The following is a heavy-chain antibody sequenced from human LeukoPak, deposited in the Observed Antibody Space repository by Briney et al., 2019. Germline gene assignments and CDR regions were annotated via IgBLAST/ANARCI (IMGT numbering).Heavy chain of an antibody. J-gene: IGHJ4*02. CDR1: GYSFTTYW. CDR3: AGGYDEDYFDY. D-gene: IGHD5-12*01. CDR2: IYPGDSDT. V-gene: IGHV5-51*01. Sequence: GESLRISCKGSGYSFTTYWIGWVRQMPGKGLEWMGIIYPGDSDTRYSPSFEGQVTISADKSISTAYLQWSSLKASDTAMYYCAGGYDEDYFDYWGQGTLVTVSS.